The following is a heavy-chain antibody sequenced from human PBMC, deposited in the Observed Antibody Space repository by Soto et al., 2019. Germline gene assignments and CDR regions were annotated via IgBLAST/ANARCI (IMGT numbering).Heavy chain of an antibody. CDR3: ARDLRGYSRYDHLDY. Sequence: SETLSLTCTVSGGSISSGGYYWSWIRQHPGKGLEWVGYSYYTGSSYYIPSLKSRVTISVDASKNQLSLRLASVTAADTAVYYCARDLRGYSRYDHLDYWGQGIPVTVSS. V-gene: IGHV4-31*03. J-gene: IGHJ4*02. CDR2: SYYTGSS. CDR1: GGSISSGGYY. D-gene: IGHD5-12*01.